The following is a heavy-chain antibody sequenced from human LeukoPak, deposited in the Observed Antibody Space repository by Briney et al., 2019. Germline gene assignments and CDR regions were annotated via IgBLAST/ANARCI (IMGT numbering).Heavy chain of an antibody. J-gene: IGHJ4*02. CDR2: ISSSRSTI. CDR3: ATLTAVDY. Sequence: PGGSLTLSCAASGFTLSSYEMNRVRQAPGKGLEWASYISSSRSTIYHADSAKRRFTISSDNAKNSLYLQMNGMSAEYTAVYCCATLTAVDYWGQGNLGTVSS. CDR1: GFTLSSYE. V-gene: IGHV3-48*03. D-gene: IGHD1-20*01.